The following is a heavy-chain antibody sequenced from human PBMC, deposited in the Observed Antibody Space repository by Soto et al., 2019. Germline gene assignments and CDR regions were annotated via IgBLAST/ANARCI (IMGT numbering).Heavy chain of an antibody. J-gene: IGHJ2*01. CDR1: GASISSCAYY. V-gene: IGHV4-31*03. CDR2: IYYSGRT. CDR3: ARDPFKTSPADFDL. D-gene: IGHD1-7*01. Sequence: QVQLQESGPGLVKPSQTLSLTCTFSGASISSCAYYWSWIRQHPGKGLEWIGYIYYSGRTYYNPSPKSRVTISVDTSKNQFSLKLISVTAADTAVDYCARDPFKTSPADFDLWGRGTLVTVSS.